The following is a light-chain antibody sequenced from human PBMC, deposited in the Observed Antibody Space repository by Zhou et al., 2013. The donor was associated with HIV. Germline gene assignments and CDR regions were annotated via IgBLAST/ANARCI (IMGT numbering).Light chain of an antibody. CDR3: QQYSSYPLT. CDR1: QGISSY. Sequence: DIQLTQSPSFLSASVGDRVTITCRASQGISSYLAWYQQKPGKAPKLLIYAASTLQSGVPSRFSGSGSGTEFTLTISSLQPDDFAVYYCQQYSSYPLTFGGGTKVEIK. V-gene: IGKV1-9*01. J-gene: IGKJ4*01. CDR2: AAS.